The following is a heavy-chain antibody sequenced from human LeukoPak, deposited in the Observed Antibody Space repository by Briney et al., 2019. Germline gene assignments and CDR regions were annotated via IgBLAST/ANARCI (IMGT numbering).Heavy chain of an antibody. CDR1: GGSISSGDYY. CDR2: IYYSGST. D-gene: IGHD5-18*01. J-gene: IGHJ4*02. Sequence: PSETLSLTCTVSGGSISSGDYYWSWIRQPPGKDLEWIGYIYYSGSTYYNPSLTSRVTISLDTSKNQFSLKLSSVTAADTAVYFCARQTAMDSPYYFDYWGQGTLVTVSS. CDR3: ARQTAMDSPYYFDY. V-gene: IGHV4-30-4*01.